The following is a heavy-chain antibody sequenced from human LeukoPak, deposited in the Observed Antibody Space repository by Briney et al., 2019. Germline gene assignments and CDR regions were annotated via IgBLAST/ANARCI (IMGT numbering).Heavy chain of an antibody. V-gene: IGHV4-34*01. D-gene: IGHD3-10*01. J-gene: IGHJ3*02. CDR1: GGSFSGYY. CDR3: ARGRQSRRGAFDI. Sequence: SETLSLTCAAYGGSFSGYYWSWIRQPPGKGLEWIGEINHSGSTNYNPSLKSRVTISVDTSKNQFSLKLSSVTAADTAVYYCARGRQSRRGAFDIWGQGTMVTVSS. CDR2: INHSGST.